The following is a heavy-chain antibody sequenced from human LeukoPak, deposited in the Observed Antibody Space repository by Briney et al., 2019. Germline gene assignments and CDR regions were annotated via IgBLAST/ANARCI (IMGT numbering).Heavy chain of an antibody. CDR2: MNPNSGNT. J-gene: IGHJ4*02. CDR3: ARGRVRGVIPFY. V-gene: IGHV1-8*01. Sequence: ASVKVSCKASGYTFTSYDINWVRQATGQGLEWMGWMNPNSGNTGYAQKFQGRVTMTRNTSVSTAYMELSSLRSEDTAVYYCARGRVRGVIPFYWGQGTLVTVSS. D-gene: IGHD3-10*01. CDR1: GYTFTSYD.